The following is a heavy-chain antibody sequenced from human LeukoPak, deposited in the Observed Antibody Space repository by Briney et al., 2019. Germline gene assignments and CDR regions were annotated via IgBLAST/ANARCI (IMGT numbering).Heavy chain of an antibody. V-gene: IGHV4-34*01. CDR1: GGSFSGYY. CDR3: ARTYCGGDCRGYYYSYYMDV. CDR2: INHIGGT. J-gene: IGHJ6*03. D-gene: IGHD2-21*02. Sequence: SETLSLTCAVYGGSFSGYYWSWIRQPPGKGLEWIGEINHIGGTNYNPSLKSRVTISADTSKNQFSLRLTSVTAADTAVYYCARTYCGGDCRGYYYSYYMDVWGKGTTVTISS.